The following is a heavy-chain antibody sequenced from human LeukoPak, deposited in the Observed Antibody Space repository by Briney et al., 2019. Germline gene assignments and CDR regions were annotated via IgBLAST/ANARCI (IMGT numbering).Heavy chain of an antibody. CDR1: GGSISSYY. D-gene: IGHD3-16*01. J-gene: IGHJ4*02. CDR3: AREGMITFGGVKVLDY. V-gene: IGHV4-4*07. Sequence: SETLSLTCTVSGGSISSYYWSWIRQPAGKGLEWIGRIYTSGSTNYNPSLKSRVTMSVDTSKNQFSLKLSSVTAADTAVYYCAREGMITFGGVKVLDYWGQGTLVTVSS. CDR2: IYTSGST.